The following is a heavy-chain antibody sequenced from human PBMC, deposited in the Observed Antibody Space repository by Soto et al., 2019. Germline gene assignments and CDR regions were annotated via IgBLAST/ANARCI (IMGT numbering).Heavy chain of an antibody. Sequence: GGSLRLSCAASGFTFSSYAMSWVRQAPGKGLEWVSAISGSGGSTYYADSVKGRFTISRDNSKNTLYLQMNSLRAEDTAVYYCAKDNYYGSGSKKGGFDYWGQGTLVTVSS. D-gene: IGHD3-10*01. CDR3: AKDNYYGSGSKKGGFDY. J-gene: IGHJ4*02. CDR2: ISGSGGST. V-gene: IGHV3-23*01. CDR1: GFTFSSYA.